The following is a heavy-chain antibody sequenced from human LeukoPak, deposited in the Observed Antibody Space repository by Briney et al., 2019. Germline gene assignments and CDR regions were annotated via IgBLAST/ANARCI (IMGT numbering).Heavy chain of an antibody. J-gene: IGHJ4*02. CDR3: ARDRSSVWGLGY. Sequence: PGGSLRLSCAASGFTVSSNYMSWVRRAPGKGLEWVSVIYSGGSTYYADSVKGRFTISRDNSKNTLYLQMNSLRAEDTAVYYCARDRSSVWGLGYWGQGTLVTVSS. V-gene: IGHV3-53*01. CDR2: IYSGGST. D-gene: IGHD6-19*01. CDR1: GFTVSSNY.